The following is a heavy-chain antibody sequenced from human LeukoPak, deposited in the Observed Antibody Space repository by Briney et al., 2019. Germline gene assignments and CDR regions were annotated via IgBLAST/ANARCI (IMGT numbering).Heavy chain of an antibody. CDR3: ARTRRFLEWLSTTTYYFDY. CDR1: GGTFSSYA. Sequence: ASVKVSCKASGGTFSSYAISWVRQAPGQGLEWMGGIIPIFGTANYAQKFQGRVTITTDESTSTAYMELSSLRSEDTAVYYRARTRRFLEWLSTTTYYFDYWGQGTLVTVSS. J-gene: IGHJ4*02. CDR2: IIPIFGTA. D-gene: IGHD3-3*01. V-gene: IGHV1-69*05.